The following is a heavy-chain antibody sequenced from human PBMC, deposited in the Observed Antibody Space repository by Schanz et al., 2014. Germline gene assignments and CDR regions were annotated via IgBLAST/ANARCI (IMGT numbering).Heavy chain of an antibody. D-gene: IGHD2-8*01. CDR2: IYYSGST. CDR1: GYSINTSDW. CDR3: ASKGLTTDAFDI. V-gene: IGHV4-28*07. J-gene: IGHJ3*02. Sequence: QVQLQESGPGLVKPSDTLSLTCAVSGYSINTSDWWGWIRQPPGKGLEWIGYIYYSGSTYYNPSLKSRVPMSVDTSKTNFSLKRSFVTAVDTAVYYCASKGLTTDAFDIWGQGTMVTVSS.